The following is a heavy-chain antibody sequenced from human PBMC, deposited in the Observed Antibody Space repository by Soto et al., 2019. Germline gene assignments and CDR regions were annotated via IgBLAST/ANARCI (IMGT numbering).Heavy chain of an antibody. CDR1: GFTFSSYG. CDR3: ARDREYYGSWSYYSSRYYFDY. J-gene: IGHJ4*02. V-gene: IGHV3-33*01. Sequence: QVQLVESGGGVVQPGRSLRLSCAASGFTFSSYGMHWVRQAPGKGLEWVAVIWYDGSNKYYADSVKGRFTISRDNSKNTLYLQMNSLRAEDTAVYYCARDREYYGSWSYYSSRYYFDYWGQGTLVTVSS. CDR2: IWYDGSNK. D-gene: IGHD3-10*01.